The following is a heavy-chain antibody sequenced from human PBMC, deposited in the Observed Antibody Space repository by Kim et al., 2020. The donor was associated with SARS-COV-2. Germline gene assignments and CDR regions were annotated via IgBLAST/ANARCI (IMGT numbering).Heavy chain of an antibody. CDR3: ARSIVVVTATDY. D-gene: IGHD2-21*02. V-gene: IGHV3-7*03. J-gene: IGHJ4*02. Sequence: YVDSVKGRFTISRDNAKNSLYLQMNSLRAEDTAVYYCARSIVVVTATDYWGQGTLVTVSS.